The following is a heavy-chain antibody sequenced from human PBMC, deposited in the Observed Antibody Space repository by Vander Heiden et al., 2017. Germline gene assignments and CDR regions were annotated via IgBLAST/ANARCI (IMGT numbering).Heavy chain of an antibody. CDR3: ARWGGYCSSTSCYLDF. CDR2: IYPGDSDT. CDR1: GYRFTSNW. V-gene: IGHV5-51*01. J-gene: IGHJ4*02. D-gene: IGHD2-2*03. Sequence: EVQLVQSGAEVKKPGESLQISCKGSGYRFTSNWIGWVRQMPGEGLEWMGIIYPGDSDTRYSPSFQGQVTISADKSISTAYLQWSSLKASDTAMYYCARWGGYCSSTSCYLDFWGQGTLVTVSS.